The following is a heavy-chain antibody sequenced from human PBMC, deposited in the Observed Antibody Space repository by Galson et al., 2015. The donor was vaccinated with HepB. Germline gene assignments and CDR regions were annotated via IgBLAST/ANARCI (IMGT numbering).Heavy chain of an antibody. Sequence: SLRLSCAASGFSLSSYNMNWVRQAPGKGLEWISYISSSSTTTYYADSVHGRFTISRDFAKSSLCLQMNNLRAEDTAVYYCARLKFTDFYDAFDIRGQGTMVTVSS. CDR2: ISSSSTTT. CDR1: GFSLSSYN. V-gene: IGHV3-48*01. CDR3: ARLKFTDFYDAFDI. J-gene: IGHJ3*02. D-gene: IGHD2/OR15-2a*01.